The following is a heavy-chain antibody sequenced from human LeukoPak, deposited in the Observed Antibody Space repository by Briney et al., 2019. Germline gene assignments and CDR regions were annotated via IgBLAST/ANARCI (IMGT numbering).Heavy chain of an antibody. CDR2: ISYDGSNK. Sequence: PGGSLRLSCAASGFTFSSYAMHWVRQAPGKGLEWVAVISYDGSNKYYADSVKGRFTISRDNSKNTLYLQMNSLRAEDTAVYYCAREYGPRGYYDSSGYRKRLDAFDIWGQGTMVTVSS. J-gene: IGHJ3*02. V-gene: IGHV3-30-3*01. D-gene: IGHD3-22*01. CDR1: GFTFSSYA. CDR3: AREYGPRGYYDSSGYRKRLDAFDI.